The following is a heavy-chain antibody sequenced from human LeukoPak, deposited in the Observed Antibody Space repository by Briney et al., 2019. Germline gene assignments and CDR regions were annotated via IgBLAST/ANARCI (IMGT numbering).Heavy chain of an antibody. D-gene: IGHD2-15*01. CDR3: ARDCPGRRLPRDAFDI. CDR1: GDSINSHTCY. Sequence: SETLSLTYTVSGDSINSHTCYWAWIRQPPGKGLEWIGYIYYSGSTYYNPSLKSRVTISVDTSKNQFSLKLSSVTAADTAVYYCARDCPGRRLPRDAFDIWGQGTMVTVSS. CDR2: IYYSGST. J-gene: IGHJ3*02. V-gene: IGHV4-31*03.